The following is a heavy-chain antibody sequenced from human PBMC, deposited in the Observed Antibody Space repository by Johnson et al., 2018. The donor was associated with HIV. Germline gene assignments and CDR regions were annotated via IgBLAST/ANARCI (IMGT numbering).Heavy chain of an antibody. CDR3: ARDSFIAVTLSDAFDI. Sequence: QVQLVESGGGVVQPGGSLRLSCAASGFTFSSYGMHWVRQAPGKGLEWMAIISYDGSNEYYADSVKGRFTISRDNSKNTLYLHMSSLRAEDTALYYCARDSFIAVTLSDAFDIWGQGTVVTVSS. V-gene: IGHV3-30*19. CDR2: ISYDGSNE. J-gene: IGHJ3*02. D-gene: IGHD6-19*01. CDR1: GFTFSSYG.